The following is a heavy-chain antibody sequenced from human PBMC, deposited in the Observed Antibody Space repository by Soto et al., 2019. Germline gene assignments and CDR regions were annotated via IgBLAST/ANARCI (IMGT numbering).Heavy chain of an antibody. CDR2: MNPNSGNT. CDR1: GYTFTSYD. D-gene: IGHD5-18*01. V-gene: IGHV1-8*01. CDR3: ARDPAMVTGGYYYYYMDV. J-gene: IGHJ6*03. Sequence: QVQLVQSGAEVKKPGASVKVSCKASGYTFTSYDINWVRQATGQGLEWMGWMNPNSGNTGYAQKFQGRVTMTRNTSISTAYMELSSLRSEDTAVYYCARDPAMVTGGYYYYYMDVWGKGTTVTVSS.